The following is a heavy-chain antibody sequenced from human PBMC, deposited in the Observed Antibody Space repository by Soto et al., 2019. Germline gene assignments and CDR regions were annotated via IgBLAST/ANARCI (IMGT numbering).Heavy chain of an antibody. CDR3: AIALCGGDCHLPYYFDF. Sequence: EDLKIPWKGSGYSFTSYWIGWVRQIPGKGLDWMGIIYPGDSDTRYNPSFQGQVSISADRSISTAYLQWSSLKASDTAMYYCAIALCGGDCHLPYYFDFRGQGTLVTVSS. V-gene: IGHV5-51*01. D-gene: IGHD2-21*02. CDR1: GYSFTSYW. J-gene: IGHJ4*02. CDR2: IYPGDSDT.